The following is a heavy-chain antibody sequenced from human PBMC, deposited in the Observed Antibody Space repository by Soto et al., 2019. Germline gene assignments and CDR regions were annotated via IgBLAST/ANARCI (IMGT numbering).Heavy chain of an antibody. CDR2: IVVGSGNA. D-gene: IGHD3-16*01. Sequence: ASVKVSCKASGLSFSNSAVQWVRQARGQRLEWIGWIVVGSGNANYAQKFQERVTITRDMSTKTSHLELRSLRSEDTAVYYCAAYGIYWGYWGPGTMVTVSS. CDR1: GLSFSNSA. V-gene: IGHV1-58*01. J-gene: IGHJ1*01. CDR3: AAYGIYWGY.